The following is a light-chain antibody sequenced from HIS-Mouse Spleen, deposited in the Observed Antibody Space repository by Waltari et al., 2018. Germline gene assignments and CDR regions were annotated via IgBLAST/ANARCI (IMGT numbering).Light chain of an antibody. CDR2: GKN. CDR3: NSRDSSGNHWV. V-gene: IGLV3-19*01. Sequence: SSELTQDPAVSVALGQTVRITCQGDSLRSYYASWYQQKPGQAPVLVIYGKNNRPSGCPDLFSGSSSGNTASLTITGAQAEDEADYYCNSRDSSGNHWVFGGGTKLTVL. J-gene: IGLJ3*02. CDR1: SLRSYY.